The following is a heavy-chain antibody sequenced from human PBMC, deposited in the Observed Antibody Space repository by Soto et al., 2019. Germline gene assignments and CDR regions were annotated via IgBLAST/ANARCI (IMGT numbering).Heavy chain of an antibody. D-gene: IGHD3-22*01. Sequence: QVQLVESGGGVVQPGRSLRLSCAASGFTFSKFGMHWVRQAPGKGLEWLAVISFDGSTKYHADSVKGRFTVSRDNSKNALYLQMNCLRADDTAVYQCASDATEEYYYDRRGIGSPFDYWGQGTLVTVSS. J-gene: IGHJ4*02. CDR1: GFTFSKFG. CDR2: ISFDGSTK. V-gene: IGHV3-33*05. CDR3: ASDATEEYYYDRRGIGSPFDY.